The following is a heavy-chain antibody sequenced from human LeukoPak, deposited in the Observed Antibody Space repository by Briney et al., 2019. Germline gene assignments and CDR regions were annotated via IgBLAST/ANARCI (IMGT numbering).Heavy chain of an antibody. CDR2: IYYSGST. Sequence: SETQSLTCTASGGSISSGDYYWSWIRQPPGKGLEWIGYIYYSGSTYYNLSLKSRVTISVDTSKKQFSLKLNSVTAADTAVYYCARGRVRADAFDIWGQGTMVTVSS. CDR3: ARGRVRADAFDI. V-gene: IGHV4-30-4*08. J-gene: IGHJ3*02. CDR1: GGSISSGDYY. D-gene: IGHD3-10*01.